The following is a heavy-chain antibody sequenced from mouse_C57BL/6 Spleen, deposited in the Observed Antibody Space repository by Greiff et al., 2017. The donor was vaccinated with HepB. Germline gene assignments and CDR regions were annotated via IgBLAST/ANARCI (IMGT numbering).Heavy chain of an antibody. CDR3: ARRGYGNHYAMDY. Sequence: EVMLVESGGGLVQPGGSLKLSCAASGFTFSDYGMAWVRQAPRKGPEWVAFISNLAYSIYYADTVTGRFTISRENAKNTLYLEMSSLRSEDTAMYYCARRGYGNHYAMDYWGQGTSVTVSS. CDR1: GFTFSDYG. V-gene: IGHV5-15*04. D-gene: IGHD1-1*01. J-gene: IGHJ4*01. CDR2: ISNLAYSI.